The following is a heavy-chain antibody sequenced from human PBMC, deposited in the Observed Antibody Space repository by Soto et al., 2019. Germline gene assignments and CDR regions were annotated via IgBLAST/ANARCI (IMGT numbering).Heavy chain of an antibody. V-gene: IGHV4-39*01. CDR2: IYYSGST. CDR1: GGSISSSSYY. Sequence: SETLSLTCTVSGGSISSSSYYWGWIRQPPGKGLEWIGSIYYSGSTYYNPSLKSRVTISVDTSKNQFSLKLSSVTAADTAVYYCARCAYDRSGYYYTKLRNFDYWGQGTLVTVSS. CDR3: ARCAYDRSGYYYTKLRNFDY. D-gene: IGHD3-22*01. J-gene: IGHJ4*02.